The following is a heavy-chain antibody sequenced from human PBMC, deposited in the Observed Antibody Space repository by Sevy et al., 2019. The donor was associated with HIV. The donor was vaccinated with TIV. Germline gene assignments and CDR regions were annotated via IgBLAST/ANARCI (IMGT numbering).Heavy chain of an antibody. CDR2: IYSGTNT. CDR3: ARDRITYYYDSSGYYTSGYGMDV. Sequence: GGSLRLSCAASGFNVSSNYMNWVRQAPGKGLEWVSVIYSGTNTYYADSVKGRFTISRDTSKNMLYLQMNSLRAEDTAVYYCARDRITYYYDSSGYYTSGYGMDVWGQGTTVTVSS. CDR1: GFNVSSNY. J-gene: IGHJ6*02. D-gene: IGHD3-22*01. V-gene: IGHV3-53*01.